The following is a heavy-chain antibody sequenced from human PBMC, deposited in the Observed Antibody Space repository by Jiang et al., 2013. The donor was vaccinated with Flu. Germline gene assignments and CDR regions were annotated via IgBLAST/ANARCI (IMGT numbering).Heavy chain of an antibody. Sequence: SGAEVKKPGASVKVSCKASGYTFTSYGFSWVRQAPGQGLEWMGWISTYNGNTNYTQKLQGRVTMTTDTSTSTAYMELRSLRSDDTALYYCARVDGMYEATYHDAFDIWGQGTMVTVSS. V-gene: IGHV1-18*01. CDR2: ISTYNGNT. CDR1: GYTFTSYG. J-gene: IGHJ3*02. D-gene: IGHD5-24*01. CDR3: ARVDGMYEATYHDAFDI.